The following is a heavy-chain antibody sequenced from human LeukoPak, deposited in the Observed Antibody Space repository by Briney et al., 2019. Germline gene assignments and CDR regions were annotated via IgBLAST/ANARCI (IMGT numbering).Heavy chain of an antibody. D-gene: IGHD4-23*01. Sequence: GGSLRLSCAASGFTFCSYAMSWGRPGPGKGLGWVSAICGSGGSTYYADSVKGRFTISRDNSKNTLYLQMNSLRAEDTAVYYCAKDQDYGGNSGEYAFDIWGQGTMVTVSS. CDR3: AKDQDYGGNSGEYAFDI. CDR1: GFTFCSYA. V-gene: IGHV3-23*01. CDR2: ICGSGGST. J-gene: IGHJ3*02.